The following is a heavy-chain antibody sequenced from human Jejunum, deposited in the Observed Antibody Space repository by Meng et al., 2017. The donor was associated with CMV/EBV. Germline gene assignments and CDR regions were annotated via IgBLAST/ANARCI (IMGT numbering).Heavy chain of an antibody. Sequence: SCAASGFTFTSYAMSWVRQAPGKGLEWVANIKQDGSEKNYVDSVKGRFTISRDNAKNSLYLQMNSLRAEDTAVYYCARGITIDYWGQGTLVTVSS. J-gene: IGHJ4*02. V-gene: IGHV3-7*01. D-gene: IGHD5-24*01. CDR1: GFTFTSYA. CDR3: ARGITIDY. CDR2: IKQDGSEK.